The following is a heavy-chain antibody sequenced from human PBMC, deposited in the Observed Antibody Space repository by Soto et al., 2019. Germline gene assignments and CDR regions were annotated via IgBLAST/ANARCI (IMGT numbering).Heavy chain of an antibody. CDR1: GFFFSDYY. CDR3: AIGGGQIYYSGMDA. J-gene: IGHJ6*02. Sequence: PVGSLRLSCEASGFFFSDYYMSWIRQAPGKGLGSLCYISGTGDPTSYAESVKGRFTISRDNAKNSLFLDLKSLSAGDTAVYYCAIGGGQIYYSGMDAWGQGTTVTVSS. V-gene: IGHV3-11*01. D-gene: IGHD3-3*01. CDR2: ISGTGDPT.